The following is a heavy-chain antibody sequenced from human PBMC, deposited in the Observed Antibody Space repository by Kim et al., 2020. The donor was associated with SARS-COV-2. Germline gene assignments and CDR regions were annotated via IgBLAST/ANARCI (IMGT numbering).Heavy chain of an antibody. CDR3: ARLGPNNAFDI. J-gene: IGHJ3*02. V-gene: IGHV5-51*01. Sequence: TAYSPSFQGQVTVSADKSISTAYLQWGSLEASDTTIYYCARLGPNNAFDIWGQGTMVTVSS. CDR2: T.